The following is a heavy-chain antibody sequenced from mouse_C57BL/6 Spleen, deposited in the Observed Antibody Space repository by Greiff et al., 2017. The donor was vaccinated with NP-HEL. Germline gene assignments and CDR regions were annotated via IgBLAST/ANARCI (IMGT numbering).Heavy chain of an antibody. CDR1: GFTFSSYG. D-gene: IGHD1-1*01. CDR3: ARHGGGSSWFAY. V-gene: IGHV5-6*01. J-gene: IGHJ3*01. CDR2: ISSGGSYT. Sequence: EVKLVESGGDLVKPGGSLKLSCAASGFTFSSYGMSWVRQTPDKRLEWVATISSGGSYTYYPDSVKGRFTISRDNAKNTLYLQMSSLKSEDTAMYYCARHGGGSSWFAYWGQGTLVTVSA.